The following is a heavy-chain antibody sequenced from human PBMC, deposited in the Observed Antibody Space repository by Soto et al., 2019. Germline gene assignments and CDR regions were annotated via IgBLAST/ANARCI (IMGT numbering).Heavy chain of an antibody. CDR1: GFTFSNYA. D-gene: IGHD3-22*01. V-gene: IGHV3-64*01. Sequence: EVQLVESGGGLVQPGGSLRLSCAASGFTFSNYAMHWVRQAPGKGLEYVSAISSNGGSTYYANSVKGRFTISRDNSMNTLYLQMGSLRAEDMAVYYCARVGYDSSGYYVRYYYGMDVWGQGTTVTVSS. CDR2: ISSNGGST. J-gene: IGHJ6*02. CDR3: ARVGYDSSGYYVRYYYGMDV.